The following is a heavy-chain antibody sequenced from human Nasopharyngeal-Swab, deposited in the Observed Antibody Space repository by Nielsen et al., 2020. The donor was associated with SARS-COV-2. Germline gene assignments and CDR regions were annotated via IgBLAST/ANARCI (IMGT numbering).Heavy chain of an antibody. D-gene: IGHD2-15*01. J-gene: IGHJ4*02. Sequence: ASVKVSCKASGYTFTNYGITWVRQAPGQGLEGMGWISTYNSNTNYRQKLQGRVTMTTDTSTSTAYMELRSLRSDDTAMYYCARDRRDVVVVVAAGGPDYWGQGTLVTVSS. CDR2: ISTYNSNT. CDR1: GYTFTNYG. CDR3: ARDRRDVVVVVAAGGPDY. V-gene: IGHV1-18*01.